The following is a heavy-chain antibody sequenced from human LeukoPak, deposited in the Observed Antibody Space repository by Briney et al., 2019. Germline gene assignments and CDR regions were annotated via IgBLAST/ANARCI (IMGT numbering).Heavy chain of an antibody. D-gene: IGHD3-3*01. CDR2: IYTSGST. CDR3: ARATYYDFWSGSTAFDI. CDR1: GGSISSYY. J-gene: IGHJ3*02. V-gene: IGHV4-4*07. Sequence: SETLSLTCTVSGGSISSYYWSWIRQPAGKGLEWIGRIYTSGSTNYNPSLKSRVTMSVDTSKNQFSLKLSSVTAADTAVYYCARATYYDFWSGSTAFDIWGQGTMVTVSS.